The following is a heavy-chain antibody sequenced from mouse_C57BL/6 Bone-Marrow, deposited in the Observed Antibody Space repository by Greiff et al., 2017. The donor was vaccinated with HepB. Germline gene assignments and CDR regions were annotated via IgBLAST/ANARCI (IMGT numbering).Heavy chain of an antibody. CDR1: GYTFTGYW. CDR3: ARWVYGSSYEYYFDY. V-gene: IGHV1-9*01. Sequence: VQLQESGAELMKPGASVKLSCKASGYTFTGYWIEWVNQRPGHGLEWIGEILPGSGSTNYNDKFKGKATFTVDTSSNTAYMQLSSLTTEDSAIYYGARWVYGSSYEYYFDYWGQGTTLTVSS. D-gene: IGHD1-1*01. CDR2: ILPGSGST. J-gene: IGHJ2*01.